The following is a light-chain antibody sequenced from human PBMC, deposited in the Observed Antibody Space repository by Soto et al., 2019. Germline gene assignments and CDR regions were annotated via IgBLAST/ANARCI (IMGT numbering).Light chain of an antibody. J-gene: IGLJ2*01. Sequence: QSALTQPASVSGSPGQSITISFTGTSSDVGGYNYVSWYQQHPGKAPKLIIYDVTNRPSGVSNRFSGSKSGNTASLTISGLQAEDEADYYCSSYTSRPTLVFGGGTQLTVL. CDR2: DVT. CDR1: SSDVGGYNY. V-gene: IGLV2-14*01. CDR3: SSYTSRPTLV.